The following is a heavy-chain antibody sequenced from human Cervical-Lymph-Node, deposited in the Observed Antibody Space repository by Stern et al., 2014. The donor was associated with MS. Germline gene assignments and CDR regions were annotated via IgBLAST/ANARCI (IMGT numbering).Heavy chain of an antibody. J-gene: IGHJ6*02. Sequence: QMQLVQSGAAVEKPGASLKVSCKASGYTFSDYYIHWVRQAPGQGLEWMGWINRKSGGTNYVQKFQGRVTMTSDTSIDTADMELNSLTSDDTAMFYCARGGATRYNMDVWGQGTTVIVSS. CDR1: GYTFSDYY. V-gene: IGHV1-2*02. D-gene: IGHD1-26*01. CDR3: ARGGATRYNMDV. CDR2: INRKSGGT.